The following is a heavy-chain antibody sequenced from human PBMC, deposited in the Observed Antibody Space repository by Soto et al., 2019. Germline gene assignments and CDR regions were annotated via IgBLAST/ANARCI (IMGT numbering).Heavy chain of an antibody. V-gene: IGHV1-8*02. J-gene: IGHJ6*02. CDR2: MNPINGAT. CDR1: GYDLTAYD. CDR3: GRGPSPRAPAGGTPYYYAMDV. Sequence: GASVKVSCKASGYDLTAYDINWVRQASGQGLEWMGWMNPINGATGSARRFQGRVSMTRNTATATAYLELTSLRSDDSAVYFCGRGPSPRAPAGGTPYYYAMDVWCQGTTVTVSS. D-gene: IGHD2-2*01.